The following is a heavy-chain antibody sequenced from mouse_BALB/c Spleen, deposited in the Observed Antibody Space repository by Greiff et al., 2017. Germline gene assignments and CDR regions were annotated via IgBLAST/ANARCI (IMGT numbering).Heavy chain of an antibody. D-gene: IGHD1-1*01. J-gene: IGHJ2*01. V-gene: IGHV3-2*02. CDR2: ISYSGST. Sequence: EVKVEESGPGLVKPSQSLSLTCTVTGYSITSDYAWNWIRQFPGNKLEWMGYISYSGSTSYNPSLKSRISITRDTSKNQFFLQLNSVTTEDTATYYCARGNYAFDYWGQGTTLTVSS. CDR1: GYSITSDYA. CDR3: ARGNYAFDY.